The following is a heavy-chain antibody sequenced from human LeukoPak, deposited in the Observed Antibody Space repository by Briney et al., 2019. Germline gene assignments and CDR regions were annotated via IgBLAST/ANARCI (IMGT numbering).Heavy chain of an antibody. CDR1: GFTFSSYG. D-gene: IGHD5-18*01. J-gene: IGHJ4*02. Sequence: PGGSLRLSCAASGFTFSSYGMSWVRQAPGKGLEWVSAISGSGGSTYYADSVKGRFTISRDNSKNTLYLQMNSLRAEDTAVYYCAKDHSYGWVEDDYWGQGTLVTVSS. CDR3: AKDHSYGWVEDDY. V-gene: IGHV3-23*01. CDR2: ISGSGGST.